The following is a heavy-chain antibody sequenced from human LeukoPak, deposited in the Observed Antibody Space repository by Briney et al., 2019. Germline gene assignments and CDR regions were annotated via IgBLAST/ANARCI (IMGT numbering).Heavy chain of an antibody. CDR3: ARDSELTGDRTEY. CDR1: GFTLSIYE. J-gene: IGHJ4*02. CDR2: ISTSCST. D-gene: IGHD1-7*01. V-gene: IGHV3-48*03. Sequence: GGSLRLSCAASGFTLSIYEMNWVRQAPGKGLELVSYISTSCSTLYADSVKGRFTISGDDAKNSLYLQMNSLRAEDTAVYYCARDSELTGDRTEYWGQGTLVTVSS.